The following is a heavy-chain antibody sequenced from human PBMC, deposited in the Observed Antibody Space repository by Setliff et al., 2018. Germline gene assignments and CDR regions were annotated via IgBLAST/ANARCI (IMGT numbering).Heavy chain of an antibody. CDR2: LKPGDSGI. CDR3: ARHPYYDSSGYYSYFDY. CDR1: GYTFTNYW. D-gene: IGHD3-22*01. V-gene: IGHV5-51*01. Sequence: GESLKISCQGSGYTFTNYWIGWVRQMPGKGLEWMGILKPGDSGIRYSPSFQGQVTLSADTSIATAYLHWTSLKASDTAMYYCARHPYYDSSGYYSYFDYWGQGALVTVSS. J-gene: IGHJ4*02.